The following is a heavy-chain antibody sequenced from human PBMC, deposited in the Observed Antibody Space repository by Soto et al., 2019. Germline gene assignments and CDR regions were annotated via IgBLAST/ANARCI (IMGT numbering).Heavy chain of an antibody. CDR2: ISGSGGST. D-gene: IGHD3-10*01. V-gene: IGHV3-23*01. J-gene: IGHJ6*02. CDR1: GFTFSSYA. Sequence: GGSLRLSCAASGFTFSSYAMSWVRQAPGKGLEWVSAISGSGGSTYYADSVKGRFTISRDNSKNTLYLQMNSLRAEDTAVYYCAKGGESDTYYYYGMDVWGQGTTVTVSS. CDR3: AKGGESDTYYYYGMDV.